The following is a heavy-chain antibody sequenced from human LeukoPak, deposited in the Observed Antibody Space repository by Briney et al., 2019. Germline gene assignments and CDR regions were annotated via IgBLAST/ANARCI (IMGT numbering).Heavy chain of an antibody. V-gene: IGHV4-34*01. J-gene: IGHJ3*02. D-gene: IGHD3-10*01. CDR1: GVSFSDYY. CDR3: ARVRKAAPTWFGDRAFDI. CDR2: INHSGST. Sequence: SETLSLTCAVYGVSFSDYYWSWLRQPPGKGLEWIGEINHSGSTNYNPSLKSRVTISVDTSKNQFSLKLSSVTAADTAVYYCARVRKAAPTWFGDRAFDIWGQGTMVTVSS.